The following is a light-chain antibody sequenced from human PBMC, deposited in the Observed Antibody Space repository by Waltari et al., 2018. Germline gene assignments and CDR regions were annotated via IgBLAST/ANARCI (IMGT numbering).Light chain of an antibody. CDR3: QQYNAWPLT. Sequence: DRVMTQSPVILSVSLGARAILSCRASQSIGNNLAWYQKKPGQPPRLLIYSASTRVTGIPARFSGSGSGTQFNLTISSLQSEDFAVYFCQQYNAWPLTFGPGTKVHIK. CDR2: SAS. V-gene: IGKV3-15*01. CDR1: QSIGNN. J-gene: IGKJ3*01.